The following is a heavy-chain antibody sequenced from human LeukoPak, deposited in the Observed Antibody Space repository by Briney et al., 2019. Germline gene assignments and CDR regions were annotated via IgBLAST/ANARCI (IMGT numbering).Heavy chain of an antibody. CDR2: IYHSGST. CDR1: GYSISSGYY. Sequence: SETLSLTCTVSGYSISSGYYWGWIRQPPGKGLEWIGSIYHSGSTYYNPSLKSRVPISVDTSKNQFSLKLSSVTAADTAVYYCARRDYSNGGFDYWGQGTLVTVSS. V-gene: IGHV4-38-2*02. D-gene: IGHD4-11*01. J-gene: IGHJ4*02. CDR3: ARRDYSNGGFDY.